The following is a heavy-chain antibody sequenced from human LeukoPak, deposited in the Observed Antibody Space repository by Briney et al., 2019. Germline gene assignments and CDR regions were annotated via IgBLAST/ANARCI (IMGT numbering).Heavy chain of an antibody. Sequence: ETLSLTCTVSGYSISSGYYWGWIRQPPGKGLEWIARIKSKTDGGTTDYTAPVKGRFTISRDDSKNTLYLQMNSLKTEDTAVYYCTTDETPPSWGQGTLVTVSS. V-gene: IGHV3-15*01. CDR3: TTDETPPS. D-gene: IGHD2-15*01. J-gene: IGHJ4*02. CDR1: GYSISSGYY. CDR2: IKSKTDGGTT.